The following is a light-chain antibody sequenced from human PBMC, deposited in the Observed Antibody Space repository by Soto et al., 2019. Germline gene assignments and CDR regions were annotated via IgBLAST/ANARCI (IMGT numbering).Light chain of an antibody. CDR3: QQRSNWPPT. J-gene: IGKJ3*01. CDR2: KAS. Sequence: DIQMTQSPSTLSASVGDRVTITCRASQSISSWLAWYQQKPGKAPKLLIYKASTLKSGVPSRFSGSGSGTDFTLTISSLETEDVAVYYCQQRSNWPPTFGPGTTVDIK. CDR1: QSISSW. V-gene: IGKV1-5*03.